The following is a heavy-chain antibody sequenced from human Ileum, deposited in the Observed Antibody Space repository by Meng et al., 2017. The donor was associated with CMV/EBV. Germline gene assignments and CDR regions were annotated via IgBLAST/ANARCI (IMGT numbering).Heavy chain of an antibody. V-gene: IGHV4-4*07. CDR3: ARGSSSWAFDY. CDR2: VYSSGST. CDR1: GGSISGYY. D-gene: IGHD2-2*01. Sequence: VQLQDSGPGLVKPSETLSLTCTCSGGSISGYYWSWIRQPATKGLEWIGRVYSSGSTDYNPSLQSRVTMSVDTSKNQFSLKLSSVTAADTAVYYCARGSSSWAFDYWGQGTLVTVSS. J-gene: IGHJ4*02.